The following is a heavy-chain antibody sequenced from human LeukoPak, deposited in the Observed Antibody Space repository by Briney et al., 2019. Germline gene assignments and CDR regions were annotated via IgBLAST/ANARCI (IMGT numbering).Heavy chain of an antibody. D-gene: IGHD3-16*01. CDR3: AREGDYQPLSGMDV. Sequence: PSETLSLTCAVSGGSISSGGYSWSWIRQPPGKGLEWIGYIYHSGSTYYNPSLKSRVTISVDRSKNQFSLKLSSVTAADTAVYYCAREGDYQPLSGMDVWGQGTTVTVSS. CDR2: IYHSGST. V-gene: IGHV4-30-2*01. CDR1: GGSISSGGYS. J-gene: IGHJ6*02.